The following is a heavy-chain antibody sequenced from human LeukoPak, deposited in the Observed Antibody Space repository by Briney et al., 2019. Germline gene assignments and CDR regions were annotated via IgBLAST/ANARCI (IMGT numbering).Heavy chain of an antibody. CDR2: ISPYNGNT. V-gene: IGHV1-18*01. CDR3: ARDPCTGGSCHDAFDM. D-gene: IGHD2-15*01. J-gene: IGHJ3*02. Sequence: ASVKVSCKASGYTFIRYGISWVRQAPGQGLEWMGWISPYNGNTNYAQRLQGRVTMTTDTSTGTAYMELRSLRSDDTAVYYCARDPCTGGSCHDAFDMWGQGTMVTVPS. CDR1: GYTFIRYG.